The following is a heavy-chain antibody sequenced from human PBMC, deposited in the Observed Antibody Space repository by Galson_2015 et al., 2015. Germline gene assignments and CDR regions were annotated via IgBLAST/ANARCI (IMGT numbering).Heavy chain of an antibody. CDR1: GFTLSNYG. V-gene: IGHV3-33*01. J-gene: IGHJ6*04. CDR3: ARDREGIAADGIPYSYMDV. Sequence: SLRLSCAASGFTLSNYGMHWVRQAPGKGLEWVAIFWYDGSNKYYADSVKGRFTISRDNSKNTLYLQMNSLRAEDTAVYYCARDREGIAADGIPYSYMDVWGKGTTVTVSS. D-gene: IGHD6-13*01. CDR2: FWYDGSNK.